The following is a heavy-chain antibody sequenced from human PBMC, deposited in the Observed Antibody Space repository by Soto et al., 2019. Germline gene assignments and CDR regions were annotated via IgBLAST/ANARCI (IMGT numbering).Heavy chain of an antibody. CDR3: ARVIVRTSYSDRSGYYFNY. Sequence: HPGGSLRLSCAASGFTFSNFWMSWVRQAPGKGLEWVANIKHDGGETYYVDSVKGRFTISRDNAKNSLYLQMYSLRAEDKGVYYCARVIVRTSYSDRSGYYFNYWGQGTLVTVSS. D-gene: IGHD3-22*01. CDR2: IKHDGGET. J-gene: IGHJ4*02. V-gene: IGHV3-7*01. CDR1: GFTFSNFW.